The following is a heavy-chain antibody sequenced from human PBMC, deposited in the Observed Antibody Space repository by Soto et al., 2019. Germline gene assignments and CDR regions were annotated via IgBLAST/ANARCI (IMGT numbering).Heavy chain of an antibody. CDR3: ATAEVDY. J-gene: IGHJ4*02. V-gene: IGHV3-15*05. CDR1: GFTFSNAW. CDR2: IKSKTDGGTT. Sequence: GGSLRLSCAASGFTFSNAWMSWVRQAPGKGLEWVGRIKSKTDGGTTDYAAPVKGRFTISRDNARNTLHLQMNSLRAEDTAVYYCATAEVDYWGPGTLVTVSS.